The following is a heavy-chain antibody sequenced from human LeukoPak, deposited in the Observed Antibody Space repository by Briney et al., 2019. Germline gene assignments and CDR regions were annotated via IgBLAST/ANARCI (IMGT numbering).Heavy chain of an antibody. CDR1: GGSFSGYY. D-gene: IGHD3-3*01. CDR3: ARAGTEITIFGVLIRNWFDP. CDR2: INHSGST. Sequence: SETLSLTCVVYGGSFSGYYWGWIRHPPGKGLEWIGEINHSGSTNYNPSLKSRVTISLDTSKNQFSLKLSSVTAADTAVYYCARAGTEITIFGVLIRNWFDPWGQGTLVTVSS. J-gene: IGHJ5*02. V-gene: IGHV4-34*01.